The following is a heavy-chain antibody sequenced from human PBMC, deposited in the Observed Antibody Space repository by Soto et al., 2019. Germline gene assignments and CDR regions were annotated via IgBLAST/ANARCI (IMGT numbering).Heavy chain of an antibody. CDR1: GFTFSSYA. D-gene: IGHD2-2*01. CDR2: ISYDGSNK. J-gene: IGHJ4*02. Sequence: QPVGSLRLSCAASGFTFSSYAMHWVRQAPGKGLEWVAVISYDGSNKYYADSVKGRFTISRDNSKNTLYLQMNSLRPEDTAAYYCSREAARYFSSTSCAHFDYWGQGTLVTVSS. CDR3: SREAARYFSSTSCAHFDY. V-gene: IGHV3-30-3*01.